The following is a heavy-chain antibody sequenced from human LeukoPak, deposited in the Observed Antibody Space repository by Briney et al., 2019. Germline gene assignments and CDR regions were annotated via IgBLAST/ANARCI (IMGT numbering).Heavy chain of an antibody. CDR1: GGSISSGGYS. J-gene: IGHJ2*01. Sequence: SQTLSLTCAVSGGSISSGGYSWSWIRQPPGKGLEWIGYIYDSGSTYYNPSLKSRVTISLDRSKNQFYLKLNSVTAADTAVYYCARAPKYYFDSSASWYFDIWGLGTLVAVSS. V-gene: IGHV4-30-2*01. CDR2: IYDSGST. CDR3: ARAPKYYFDSSASWYFDI. D-gene: IGHD3-22*01.